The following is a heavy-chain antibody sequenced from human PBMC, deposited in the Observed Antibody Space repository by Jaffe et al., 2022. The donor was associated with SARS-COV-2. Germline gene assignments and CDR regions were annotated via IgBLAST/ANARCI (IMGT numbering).Heavy chain of an antibody. D-gene: IGHD6-6*01. CDR2: IRSKANSYAT. V-gene: IGHV3-73*01. CDR1: GFTFSGSA. CDR3: TTMPQSIAGRDFDY. Sequence: EVQLVESGGGLVQPGGSLKLSCAASGFTFSGSAMHWVRQASGKGLEWVGRIRSKANSYATAYAASVKGRFTISRDDSKNTAYLQMNSLKTEDTAVYYCTTMPQSIAGRDFDYWGQGTLVTVSS. J-gene: IGHJ4*02.